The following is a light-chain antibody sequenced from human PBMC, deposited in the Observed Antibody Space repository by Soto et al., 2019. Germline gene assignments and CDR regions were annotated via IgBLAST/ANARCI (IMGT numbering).Light chain of an antibody. Sequence: DIQMTQSPSTLSASVGDRVTITCRANQSIYTWLAWYQHKPGKAPKFLIYMASSLENGVPSRFSGSGSGTEFTLTISSLQPDDFATYVCQQYVKYPVTFGQGTKLEIK. CDR3: QQYVKYPVT. CDR1: QSIYTW. J-gene: IGKJ1*01. CDR2: MAS. V-gene: IGKV1-5*03.